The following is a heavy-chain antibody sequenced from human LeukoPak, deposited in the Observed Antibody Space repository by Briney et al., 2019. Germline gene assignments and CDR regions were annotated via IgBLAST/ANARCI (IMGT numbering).Heavy chain of an antibody. CDR2: IYYSGST. D-gene: IGHD4-17*01. V-gene: IGHV4-39*07. CDR1: GGSISSSSYY. Sequence: TSETLSLTCTVSGGSISSSSYYWGWIRQPPGKGLEWIGSIYYSGSTYYNPSLKSRVTISVDASKNQFSLKLSSVTAADTAVYYCAREMNNTVGDDYGDPVPFDYWGQGTLVTVSS. CDR3: AREMNNTVGDDYGDPVPFDY. J-gene: IGHJ4*02.